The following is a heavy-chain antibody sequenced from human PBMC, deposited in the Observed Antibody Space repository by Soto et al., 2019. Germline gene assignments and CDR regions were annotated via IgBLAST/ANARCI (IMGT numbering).Heavy chain of an antibody. V-gene: IGHV5-51*01. D-gene: IGHD6-13*01. CDR1: GYSFTSYW. CDR2: IYPGDSDT. CDR3: ASAHQQQLGRVYYGMDV. J-gene: IGHJ6*02. Sequence: GESLKISCKGSGYSFTSYWIGWVRQMPGKGLEWMGIIYPGDSDTRYSPSFQGQVTISADKSISTAYLQWSSLKASDTAMYYWASAHQQQLGRVYYGMDVWGQGTTVTVSS.